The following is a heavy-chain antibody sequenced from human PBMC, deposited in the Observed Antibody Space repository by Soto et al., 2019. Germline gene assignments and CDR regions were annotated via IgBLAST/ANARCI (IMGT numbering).Heavy chain of an antibody. D-gene: IGHD2-15*01. Sequence: QHGGSLRLSCAASGFTFISYGMHWVRQAPGKGLEWVAVIWYDGSNKYYADTVKGRFTISRDNSKNTLYLQMNSLRAEDTAVYYCARVWVVAAPVGAFDIWGQGAMVTVSS. CDR2: IWYDGSNK. J-gene: IGHJ3*02. V-gene: IGHV3-33*01. CDR1: GFTFISYG. CDR3: ARVWVVAAPVGAFDI.